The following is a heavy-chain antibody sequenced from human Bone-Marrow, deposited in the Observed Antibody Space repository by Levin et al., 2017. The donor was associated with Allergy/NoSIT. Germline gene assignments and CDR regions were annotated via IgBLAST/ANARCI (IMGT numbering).Heavy chain of an antibody. V-gene: IGHV5-51*01. D-gene: IGHD2-2*01. CDR3: ARGTVPTANPAFDY. CDR1: GYSFTSYW. J-gene: IGHJ4*02. Sequence: PGESLKISCEGSGYSFTSYWIGWVRQMPGKGLEWMGIIYPGDSGVRYSPSFQGQVTFSVDKSIRSAYLQWSSLKASDTAMYYCARGTVPTANPAFDYWGQGTLVTVSS. CDR2: IYPGDSGV.